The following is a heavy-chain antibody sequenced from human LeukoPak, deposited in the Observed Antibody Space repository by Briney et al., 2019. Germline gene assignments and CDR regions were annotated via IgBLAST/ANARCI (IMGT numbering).Heavy chain of an antibody. CDR2: INPNSGGT. CDR1: GYTFTGYY. J-gene: IGHJ3*02. CDR3: ASIGPYYYDSSGSLDAFDI. V-gene: IGHV1-2*02. D-gene: IGHD3-22*01. Sequence: ASVKVSCKASGYTFTGYYMHWVRQAPGQGLEWMGWINPNSGGTNYAQKFQGRVTMTRDTSISKAYMELSRLRSDDTAVYYCASIGPYYYDSSGSLDAFDIWGQGTMVTVSS.